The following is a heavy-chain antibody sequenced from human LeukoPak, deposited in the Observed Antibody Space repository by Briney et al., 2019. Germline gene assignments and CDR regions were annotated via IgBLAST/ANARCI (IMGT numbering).Heavy chain of an antibody. V-gene: IGHV3-53*01. CDR2: IYNGGST. D-gene: IGHD6-19*01. Sequence: GGSLSLSLAASGFTDSNNYMNWLRQAPGKDVAWVSIIYNGGSTSYADSVKGRFTISGDSSTNTLYLQMNSLRVEDTAVYYCASHKSDSNGWYHFDYWGRGTLVTVSS. CDR3: ASHKSDSNGWYHFDY. J-gene: IGHJ4*02. CDR1: GFTDSNNY.